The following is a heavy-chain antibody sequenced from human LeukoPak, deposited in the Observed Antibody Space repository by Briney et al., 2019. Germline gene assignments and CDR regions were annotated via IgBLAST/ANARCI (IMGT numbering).Heavy chain of an antibody. CDR1: GGHKSCYY. CDR3: ARAQLYYYDSSGSEPVYYYYYMDV. J-gene: IGHJ6*03. D-gene: IGHD3-22*01. Sequence: KPSDTLSLTCSVSGGHKSCYYWRWIGQPAPKGLAWIGRIYTSWCTNHNPSLNRRVTLSIHTSKIQFSVKLCSVTAADTAVYYCARAQLYYYDSSGSEPVYYYYYMDVWGKGTTVTVSS. V-gene: IGHV4-4*07. CDR2: IYTSWCT.